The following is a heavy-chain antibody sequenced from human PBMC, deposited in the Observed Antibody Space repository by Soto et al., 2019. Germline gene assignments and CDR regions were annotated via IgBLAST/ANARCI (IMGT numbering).Heavy chain of an antibody. J-gene: IGHJ6*02. CDR3: AKGVGYYYYGMDV. Sequence: GGPLRLSCGASGFTFSSYGMHWVRQAPGKGLEWVAVISYDGSNKYYADSVKGRFTISRDNSKNTLYLQMNSLRAEDTAVYYCAKGVGYYYYGMDVWGQGTTVTVSS. D-gene: IGHD3-16*01. CDR1: GFTFSSYG. CDR2: ISYDGSNK. V-gene: IGHV3-30*18.